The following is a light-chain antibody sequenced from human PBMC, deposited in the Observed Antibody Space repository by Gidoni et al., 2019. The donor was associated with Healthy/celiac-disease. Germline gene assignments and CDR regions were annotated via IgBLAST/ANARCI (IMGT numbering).Light chain of an antibody. CDR2: AAS. CDR1: QSISSY. CDR3: QQSYSTPFT. J-gene: IGKJ3*01. Sequence: SVTITCRASQSISSYLNWYQQKPGKAPKLLIYAASSLQSGVPSRFSGSGSGTDFTLTISSLQPEDFATYYCQQSYSTPFTFGPGTKLDIK. V-gene: IGKV1-39*01.